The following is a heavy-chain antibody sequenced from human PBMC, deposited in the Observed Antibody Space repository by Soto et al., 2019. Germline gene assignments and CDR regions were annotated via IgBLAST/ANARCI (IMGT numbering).Heavy chain of an antibody. CDR2: IIPIFGTA. Sequence: SVKVSCKASGGTFSSYAISWVRQAPGQGLEWMGGIIPIFGTANYAQKFQGRVTITADESTSTAYMELSSLRSEDTAVYYCARQLGQLLGPYYYYYGMDVWGQGTTVTVSS. V-gene: IGHV1-69*13. J-gene: IGHJ6*02. CDR1: GGTFSSYA. CDR3: ARQLGQLLGPYYYYYGMDV. D-gene: IGHD2-2*01.